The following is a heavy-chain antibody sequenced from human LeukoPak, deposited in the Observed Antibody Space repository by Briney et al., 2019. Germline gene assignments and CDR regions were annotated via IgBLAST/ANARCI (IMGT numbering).Heavy chain of an antibody. CDR2: IYHSGST. J-gene: IGHJ4*02. CDR1: GYSIGSGYY. D-gene: IGHD3-22*01. V-gene: IGHV4-38-2*02. Sequence: SETLSLTCTVSGYSIGSGYYWGWIRQPPGKGLEWIGSIYHSGSTYYNPSLKSRVTISVDTSKNQFSLKLSSVTAADTAVYYCARDRPSYYYDNSGYYFDYWGQGTLVTVSS. CDR3: ARDRPSYYYDNSGYYFDY.